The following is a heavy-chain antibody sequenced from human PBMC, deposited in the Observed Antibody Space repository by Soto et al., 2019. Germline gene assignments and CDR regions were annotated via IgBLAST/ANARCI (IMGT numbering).Heavy chain of an antibody. CDR3: ARGIRNYYGADV. J-gene: IGHJ6*02. Sequence: EVQVVESGGGLVQPGGSLRLSCVASGFTFTAYWMHWVRQAPGQGLVWVSRIKFDGITASYADSVNGRFTISRDNAKNTVYLQMDSLRAEDTCMYYCARGIRNYYGADVWCQGTTVTVSS. CDR2: IKFDGITA. CDR1: GFTFTAYW. D-gene: IGHD2-21*01. V-gene: IGHV3-74*01.